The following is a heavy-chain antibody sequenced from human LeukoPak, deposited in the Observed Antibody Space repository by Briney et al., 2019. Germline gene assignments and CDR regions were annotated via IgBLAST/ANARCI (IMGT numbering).Heavy chain of an antibody. CDR3: ARLRTTVGYFDY. CDR1: GGSISSSSYY. V-gene: IGHV4-39*01. CDR2: IYYSGST. D-gene: IGHD1-14*01. J-gene: IGHJ4*02. Sequence: PSETLSLTCTVSGGSISSSSYYWGWIRQPPGKGLEWIGSIYYSGSTYYNPSLKSRVTISVYTSKNQFSLKLSSVTAADTAVYYCARLRTTVGYFDYWGQGTLVTVSS.